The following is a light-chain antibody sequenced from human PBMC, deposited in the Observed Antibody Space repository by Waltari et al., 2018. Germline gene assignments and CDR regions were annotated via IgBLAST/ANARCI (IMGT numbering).Light chain of an antibody. CDR1: TRDVADYPL. Sequence: SALTQPASVSGSPGQSITISCTEGTRDVADYPLLSWYHHHPGGAPKLLIYEVSKRPSGVSSRFSGSKSGKTASLTISGLQAEDEGDYYCCAFAGYGVYVFGSGTHVAVL. V-gene: IGLV2-23*02. CDR2: EVS. CDR3: CAFAGYGVYV. J-gene: IGLJ1*01.